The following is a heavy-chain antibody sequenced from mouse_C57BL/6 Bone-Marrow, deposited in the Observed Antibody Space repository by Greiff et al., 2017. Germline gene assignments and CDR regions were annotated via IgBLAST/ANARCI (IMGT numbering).Heavy chain of an antibody. CDR2: FHPNGGSP. D-gene: IGHD2-13*01. J-gene: IGHJ3*01. V-gene: IGHV1-64*01. Sequence: QVQLQQPGAELVKPGASVKMSCKASGYTFTNYWMDWVKQRPGQCLEWIGNFHPNGGSPKYNEKFKSKATLTVDKSSRTAYMELSRLTSEDSAVYYCARSFYYGDYTVAYWGQGTLVTVSA. CDR1: GYTFTNYW. CDR3: ARSFYYGDYTVAY.